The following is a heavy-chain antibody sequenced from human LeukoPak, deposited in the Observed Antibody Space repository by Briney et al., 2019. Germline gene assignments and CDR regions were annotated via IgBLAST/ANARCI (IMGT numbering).Heavy chain of an antibody. CDR2: TTNKANSYTT. CDR3: AREGRGDCGGDCYEIYCFDF. J-gene: IGHJ4*02. V-gene: IGHV3-72*01. Sequence: GGSLRLSCAASGFTFSSYAMSWVRQAPGKGLEWVGRTTNKANSYTTQYAASVKGRFTISRDDSKNSLYLQMNSLKTEDTAVYYCAREGRGDCGGDCYEIYCFDFWGQGTLVTVSS. D-gene: IGHD2-21*02. CDR1: GFTFSSYA.